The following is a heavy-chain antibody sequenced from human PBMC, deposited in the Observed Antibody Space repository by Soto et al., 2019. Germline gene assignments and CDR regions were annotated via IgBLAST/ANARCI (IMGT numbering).Heavy chain of an antibody. CDR3: AGGTVSEDY. CDR1: GASISSNNW. J-gene: IGHJ4*02. D-gene: IGHD4-17*01. CDR2: INHSGST. V-gene: IGHV4-4*02. Sequence: QVQLQESGPGLVKPSGTLSLTCAVSGASISSNNWWSWVRQPPGKGLVWVGEINHSGSTNYNLSLXVRSPXXIDTSRDQFSLKLSSVTAADTAVYEGAGGTVSEDYWGQGALVAVSS.